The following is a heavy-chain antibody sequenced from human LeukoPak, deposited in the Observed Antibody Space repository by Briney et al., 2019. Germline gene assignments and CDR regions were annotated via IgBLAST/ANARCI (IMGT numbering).Heavy chain of an antibody. CDR2: IYYSGNT. CDR1: GVSISSYY. D-gene: IGHD3-22*01. V-gene: IGHV4-59*01. CDR3: ARWYYDSSGYRYFDY. J-gene: IGHJ4*02. Sequence: ETLSLTCTVSGVSISSYYWTWIRQPPGKGVERIGHIYYSGNTKYNPSLKSRVTISVDTSKNQFSLKLSSVTAADTAVYYCARWYYDSSGYRYFDYWGQGTLVTVSS.